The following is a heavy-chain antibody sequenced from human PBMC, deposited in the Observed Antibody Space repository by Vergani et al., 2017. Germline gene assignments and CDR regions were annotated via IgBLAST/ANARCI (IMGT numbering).Heavy chain of an antibody. V-gene: IGHV4-39*07. CDR2: IYYTGSA. D-gene: IGHD2-15*01. CDR1: GGSISSSSHF. J-gene: IGHJ6*03. Sequence: QLQLHKSGPGLVKPSETLSLTCTLSGGSISSSSHFWGWLRQTPGKGLEWIGSIYYTGSAYYNPSLKSRVSISVDASKNQFSLQLTSVTAADTAVYYCARGPSVVQGHYIYYYSYFMDVWGKGTTVTVSS. CDR3: ARGPSVVQGHYIYYYSYFMDV.